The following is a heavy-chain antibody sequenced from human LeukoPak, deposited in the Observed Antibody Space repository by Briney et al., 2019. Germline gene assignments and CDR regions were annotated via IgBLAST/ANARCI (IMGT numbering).Heavy chain of an antibody. D-gene: IGHD3-10*01. V-gene: IGHV4-59*07. CDR1: GGSLSSYY. J-gene: IGHJ2*01. Sequence: SDTLSLTCTVSGGSLSSYYWSWIRQPPGKGLEWIGYIYYSGSATYNPSLRSRVTISVDTSKNQFSLKLSSVTAADTAVYYCARVFYYGSGTFDLWGRGTLVTVSS. CDR3: ARVFYYGSGTFDL. CDR2: IYYSGSA.